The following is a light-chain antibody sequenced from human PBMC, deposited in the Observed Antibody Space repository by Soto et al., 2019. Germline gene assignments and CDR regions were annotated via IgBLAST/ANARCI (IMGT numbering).Light chain of an antibody. J-gene: IGLJ2*01. CDR1: SSDIGNYDF. CDR3: SSYTTSTSFFL. CDR2: EVS. Sequence: QSVLTQPASVSGSPGQSITISCTGTSSDIGNYDFVSWYQQVPGTAPKAMIYEVSSRPSGVSNRFSGSKSGNTASLTISGLQTEHEADYYCSSYTTSTSFFLFGGATKLTVL. V-gene: IGLV2-14*01.